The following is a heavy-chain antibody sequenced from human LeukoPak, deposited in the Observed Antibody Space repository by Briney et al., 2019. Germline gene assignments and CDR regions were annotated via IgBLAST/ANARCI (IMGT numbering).Heavy chain of an antibody. D-gene: IGHD5-12*01. CDR2: ISAYNGNT. Sequence: ASVKVSCKASGYTFTSYGLSWVRQAPGQGLEWMGWISAYNGNTNYAQKLQGRVTMTTDTSTSTAYMELRSLRSDDTAVYYCAREVVDIVANWFDPWGQGTLVTVSS. CDR1: GYTFTSYG. J-gene: IGHJ5*02. CDR3: AREVVDIVANWFDP. V-gene: IGHV1-18*01.